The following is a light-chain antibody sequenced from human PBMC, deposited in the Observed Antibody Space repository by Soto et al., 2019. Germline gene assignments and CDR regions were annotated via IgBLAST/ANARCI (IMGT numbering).Light chain of an antibody. J-gene: IGKJ1*01. CDR3: QQTFVIPQP. CDR2: TAS. V-gene: IGKV1-39*01. CDR1: ETISHY. Sequence: HITQSPDPLAACVGERVTLTWGASETISHYLNWYQQKPGKAPKLLIYTASNLQIGVPSRFSGNGSATDFTLTISGLQPEDVATYFCQQTFVIPQPFGQVTKV.